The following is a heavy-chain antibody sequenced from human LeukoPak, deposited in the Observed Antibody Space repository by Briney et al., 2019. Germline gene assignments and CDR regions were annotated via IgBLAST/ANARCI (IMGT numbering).Heavy chain of an antibody. CDR3: ARDRGRNWFDS. Sequence: SGGSLRLSCAAPGFTSSSYWMSWVRQAPGKGLEWVANIKEDGSEKYYVDSVKGRFTISRDNAKKSLYLQMNSLRAEDTAVYYCARDRGRNWFDSWGQGTLVTVSS. CDR2: IKEDGSEK. J-gene: IGHJ5*01. D-gene: IGHD6-25*01. CDR1: GFTSSSYW. V-gene: IGHV3-7*04.